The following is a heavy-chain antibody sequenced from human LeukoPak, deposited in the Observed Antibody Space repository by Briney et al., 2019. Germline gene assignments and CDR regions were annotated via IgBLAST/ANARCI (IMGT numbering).Heavy chain of an antibody. J-gene: IGHJ5*02. CDR2: IYPGDSDT. V-gene: IGHV5-51*01. CDR1: GYSFTSYW. D-gene: IGHD6-13*01. CDR3: ARQLAAAAFDP. Sequence: GESLKIPCKGSGYSFTSYWIGWVRQMPGKGLEWMGIIYPGDSDTRYSPSFEGQVTISGVKSRSTAYLQWSSLKAADTAMYYCARQLAAAAFDPWGQGTLVTVSS.